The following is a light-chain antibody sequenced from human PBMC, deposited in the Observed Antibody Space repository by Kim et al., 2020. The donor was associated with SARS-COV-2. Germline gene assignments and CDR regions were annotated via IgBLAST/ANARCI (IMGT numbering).Light chain of an antibody. J-gene: IGKJ2*01. V-gene: IGKV3-15*01. CDR1: EPANSS. CDR3: QQYKNWPPYT. CDR2: GAS. Sequence: SPGKRATLSLWASEPANSSLARCQKKPGQAPRLLIYGASTRSNGVPARVSGRGCGTEFSLTTSSLQSEDFAVYFCQQYKNWPPYTFGQGTKLEI.